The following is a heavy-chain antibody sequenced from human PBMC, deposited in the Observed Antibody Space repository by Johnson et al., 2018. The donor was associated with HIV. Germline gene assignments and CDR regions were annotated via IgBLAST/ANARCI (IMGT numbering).Heavy chain of an antibody. Sequence: QVQLVESGGGVVQPGRSLRLSCAASGFTFSSYAMHWVRQAPGKGMEWVAVISYDGSNKYYADSVKGRLTISRDNSKNTLYLQMNSLRAEDTAVYYCARERTYSSGYAFDIWGQGTMVTVSS. CDR1: GFTFSSYA. J-gene: IGHJ3*02. V-gene: IGHV3-30*04. CDR2: ISYDGSNK. D-gene: IGHD6-19*01. CDR3: ARERTYSSGYAFDI.